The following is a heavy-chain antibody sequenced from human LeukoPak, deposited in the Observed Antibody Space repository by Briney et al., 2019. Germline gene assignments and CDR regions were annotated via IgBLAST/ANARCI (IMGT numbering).Heavy chain of an antibody. CDR2: IYYSGST. CDR3: ARPHEPQWLTYQKGHAFDI. CDR1: GGSISSSSYY. D-gene: IGHD6-19*01. Sequence: PSETLSLTCTVSGGSISSSSYYWGWIRQPPGKGLEWIGSIYYSGSTYYNPSLKSRVTISVDTSKNQFSLKLSSVTAADTAVYYCARPHEPQWLTYQKGHAFDIWGQGTMVTVSS. V-gene: IGHV4-39*07. J-gene: IGHJ3*02.